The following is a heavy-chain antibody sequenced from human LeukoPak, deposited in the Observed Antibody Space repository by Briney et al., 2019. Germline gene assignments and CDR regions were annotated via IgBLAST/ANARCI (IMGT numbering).Heavy chain of an antibody. CDR2: INTDGSST. Sequence: GGSLRLSCTASGFTFNNYWMHWVRQAPGKGPVWVSRINTDGSSTSYADSVKGRFTISRDNSKNTLYLQMNSLRAEDTAVYYCARGRDCSSTSCFPEYYYYYYGMDVWGQGTTVTVSS. CDR3: ARGRDCSSTSCFPEYYYYYYGMDV. D-gene: IGHD2-2*01. CDR1: GFTFNNYW. J-gene: IGHJ6*02. V-gene: IGHV3-74*01.